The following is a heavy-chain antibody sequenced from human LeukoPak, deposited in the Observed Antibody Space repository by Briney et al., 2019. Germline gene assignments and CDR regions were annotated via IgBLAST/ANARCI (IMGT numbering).Heavy chain of an antibody. CDR1: GGSISSYS. CDR2: IYHSGST. D-gene: IGHD2-8*02. V-gene: IGHV4-30-2*01. Sequence: SETLSLTCTVSGGSISSYSWSWIRQPPGKGLEWIGYIYHSGSTYYNPSLKSRVTISVDRSKNQFSLKLSSVTAADTAVYYCARVYWNYIDYWGQGTLVTVSS. CDR3: ARVYWNYIDY. J-gene: IGHJ4*02.